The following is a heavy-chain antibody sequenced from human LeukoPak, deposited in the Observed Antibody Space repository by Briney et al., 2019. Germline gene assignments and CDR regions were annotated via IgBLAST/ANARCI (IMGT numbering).Heavy chain of an antibody. J-gene: IGHJ4*02. Sequence: ASVKVSCKASGYTFTSYGISWVRQAPGQGLEWMGWISAYNGNTNYAQKLQGRVTMTTDTSTSTAYMELRSLRSDDTAVCYCAREGLVLMVYVLFDYWGQGTLVTVSS. CDR3: AREGLVLMVYVLFDY. CDR1: GYTFTSYG. V-gene: IGHV1-18*01. CDR2: ISAYNGNT. D-gene: IGHD2-8*01.